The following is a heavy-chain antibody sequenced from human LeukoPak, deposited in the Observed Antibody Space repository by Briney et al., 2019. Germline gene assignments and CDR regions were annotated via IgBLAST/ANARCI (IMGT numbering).Heavy chain of an antibody. V-gene: IGHV4-59*08. J-gene: IGHJ4*02. CDR1: GGSISSYY. CDR2: IYYSGSI. CDR3: ARHFDY. Sequence: PSETLSLTCTVSGGSISSYYWSWIRQPPGKGLEWIGYIYYSGSIKYNPSLKSRVTMSVDTSKNQFSLKLSSVTAADTAVYYCARHFDYWGQGTLVTVSS.